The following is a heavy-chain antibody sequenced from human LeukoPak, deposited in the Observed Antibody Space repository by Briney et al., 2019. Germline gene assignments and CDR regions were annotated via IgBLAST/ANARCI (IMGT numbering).Heavy chain of an antibody. CDR1: GGSFRGYY. CDR2: INHSGST. CDR3: ARGLSPCSSTSCYPWGLVLVRTGYYFDY. J-gene: IGHJ4*02. V-gene: IGHV4-34*01. Sequence: SETLSLTCAVYGGSFRGYYWSWIRQPPGKGLEWIGEINHSGSTNYNPSLKSRVTISVDTSKNQFSLKLSSVTAADTAVYYCARGLSPCSSTSCYPWGLVLVRTGYYFDYWGQGTLVTVSS. D-gene: IGHD2-2*01.